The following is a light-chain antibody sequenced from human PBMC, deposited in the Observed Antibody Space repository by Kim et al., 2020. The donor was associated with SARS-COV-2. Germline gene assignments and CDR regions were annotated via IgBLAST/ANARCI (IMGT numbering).Light chain of an antibody. J-gene: IGLJ3*02. V-gene: IGLV2-11*01. CDR2: AVT. Sequence: QSALTQPRSVSASPGQSVTISCTGTRSDVGAYNFVSWYQQHPGKAPKLMIYAVTKRPSGVPDRFSGSKSGNTASLTISGLQAEDEADYYCCSYAGSHTWVFGGGTKLTVL. CDR3: CSYAGSHTWV. CDR1: RSDVGAYNF.